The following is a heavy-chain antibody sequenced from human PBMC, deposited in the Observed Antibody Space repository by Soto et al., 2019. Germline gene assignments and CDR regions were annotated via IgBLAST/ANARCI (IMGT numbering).Heavy chain of an antibody. CDR1: GFTFNTYG. Sequence: QVQLVESGGGVVQPGGSLRLSCTASGFTFNTYGMHWVRQAPGKGLEWVAIIWYDGSNKYYADSVKGRFTISRDNSKNTLYMQMNSLRVEDTAVYYCARSDCTGPSCYSWPDNYGVDVWGQGTTVTVPS. CDR2: IWYDGSNK. J-gene: IGHJ6*02. CDR3: ARSDCTGPSCYSWPDNYGVDV. V-gene: IGHV3-33*01. D-gene: IGHD2-15*01.